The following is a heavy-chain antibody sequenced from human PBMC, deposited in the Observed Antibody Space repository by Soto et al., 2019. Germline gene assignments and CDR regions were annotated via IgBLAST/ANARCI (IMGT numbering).Heavy chain of an antibody. Sequence: SESLFLTCRVSGGSISSYYWSWIRQPPEKGLEWIGYIYYSGSTNYNPSLKSRVTISVDTSKNQFSLKLSSVTAADTAVYYCAREAGGPSAAYYYDSRSPFDIWGQGTRVTVS. CDR1: GGSISSYY. V-gene: IGHV4-59*01. CDR3: AREAGGPSAAYYYDSRSPFDI. D-gene: IGHD3-22*01. CDR2: IYYSGST. J-gene: IGHJ3*02.